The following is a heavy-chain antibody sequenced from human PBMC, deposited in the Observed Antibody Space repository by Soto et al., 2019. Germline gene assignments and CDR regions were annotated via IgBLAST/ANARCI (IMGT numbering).Heavy chain of an antibody. CDR3: ARDVPLFDWFINPDY. CDR1: GYTFTSYG. Sequence: QVQLVQSGAEVKKPGASVKVSCKASGYTFTSYGISWVRQAPGQGLEWMGWISAYNGNTNYAQKLQGRVTMTTDTPTSTAYMELRSLRSDDTAVYYCARDVPLFDWFINPDYWGQGTLVTVSS. V-gene: IGHV1-18*01. J-gene: IGHJ4*02. D-gene: IGHD3-9*01. CDR2: ISAYNGNT.